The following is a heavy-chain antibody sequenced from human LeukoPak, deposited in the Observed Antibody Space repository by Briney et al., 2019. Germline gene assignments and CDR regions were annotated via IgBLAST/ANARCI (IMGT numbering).Heavy chain of an antibody. CDR3: ARVGRQSMVRGGAPSVSPS. V-gene: IGHV4-61*01. D-gene: IGHD3-10*01. CDR2: IYYSGST. Sequence: SETLSLTCTVSGGSVSSGSYYWSWIRQPPGKGLEWIGYIYYSGSTNYNPSLKSRVTISVDTSKNQFSLKLSSVTAADTAVYYCARVGRQSMVRGGAPSVSPSWGQGTLVTVSS. J-gene: IGHJ5*02. CDR1: GGSVSSGSYY.